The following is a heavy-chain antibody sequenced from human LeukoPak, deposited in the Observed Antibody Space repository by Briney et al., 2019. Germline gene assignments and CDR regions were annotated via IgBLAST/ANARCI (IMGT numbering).Heavy chain of an antibody. J-gene: IGHJ4*02. V-gene: IGHV1-69*04. CDR2: IIPILGIA. Sequence: SVKVSFKASGGTFSSYAISWVRQAPGQGLEWMGRIIPILGIANYAQKFQGRVTITADKSTSTAYMELSSLRSEDTAVYYCAREGIAVAGTLGVSFDYWGQGTLVTVSS. CDR3: AREGIAVAGTLGVSFDY. D-gene: IGHD6-19*01. CDR1: GGTFSSYA.